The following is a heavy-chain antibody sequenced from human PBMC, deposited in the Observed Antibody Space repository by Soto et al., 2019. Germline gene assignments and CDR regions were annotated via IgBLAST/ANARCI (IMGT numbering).Heavy chain of an antibody. V-gene: IGHV5-51*01. J-gene: IGHJ6*02. CDR2: IYPGDSDT. CDR3: ARGWTTVTRTTIYYYGMDV. Sequence: PGESLKISCKGSGYRFTSDWIGWVRQMPGKGLEWMGIIYPGDSDTRYSPSFQGQVTISADKSISTAYLQWSSLKASDTAVYYCARGWTTVTRTTIYYYGMDVWGQGTTVTVSS. CDR1: GYRFTSDW. D-gene: IGHD4-4*01.